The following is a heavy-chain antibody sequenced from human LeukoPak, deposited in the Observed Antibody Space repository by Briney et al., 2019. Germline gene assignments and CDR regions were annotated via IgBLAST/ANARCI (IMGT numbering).Heavy chain of an antibody. CDR2: IYHSGST. CDR3: ATKKRYSSSSPFDY. V-gene: IGHV4-38-2*02. Sequence: PSETLSLTCTVSGYSISSGYYWGWIRQPPGKGLEWIGSIYHSGSTYYNPSLKSRVTISVDTSKNQFSLKLSSVTAADTAVYYCATKKRYSSSSPFDYWGQGTLVTVSS. CDR1: GYSISSGYY. J-gene: IGHJ4*02. D-gene: IGHD6-6*01.